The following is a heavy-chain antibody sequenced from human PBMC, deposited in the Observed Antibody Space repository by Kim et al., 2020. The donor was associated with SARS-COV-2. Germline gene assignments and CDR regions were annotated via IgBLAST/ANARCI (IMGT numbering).Heavy chain of an antibody. D-gene: IGHD1-26*01. CDR2: ISDSGGNT. V-gene: IGHV3-23*01. CDR3: AKDMWQRLSGSCDY. CDR1: GFTFGTYA. Sequence: GGSLRLSCAASGFTFGTYAMSWVRQAPGKGLEWVSAISDSGGNTYYADSVKGRFTISRDNSKNMMYLQMNSLRGEDTAIYYCAKDMWQRLSGSCDYWGQGTLVTVSS. J-gene: IGHJ4*02.